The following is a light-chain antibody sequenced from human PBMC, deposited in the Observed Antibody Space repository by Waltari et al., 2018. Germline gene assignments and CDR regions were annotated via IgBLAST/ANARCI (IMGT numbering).Light chain of an antibody. J-gene: IGKJ2*01. CDR3: QQYNNGPPGT. V-gene: IGKV3-15*01. Sequence: ETVMTQTPGTLSVPPGARATLACRASQNVNSHLAWYQQKCGQAPRLLIYGASNRAIGIPARFSGSGSGTEFTLTINSLQSEDFAVYYCQQYNNGPPGTFGQGTKVEFK. CDR2: GAS. CDR1: QNVNSH.